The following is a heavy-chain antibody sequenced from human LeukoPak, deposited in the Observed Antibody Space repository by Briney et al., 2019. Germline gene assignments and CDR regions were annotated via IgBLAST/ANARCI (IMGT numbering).Heavy chain of an antibody. Sequence: GGSLRLSCAASGFTFSSYGMHWVRQAPGKGLEWVAFIRYDGSNKYYADSANGRFTISRDKSKTTLNLQMNSMRAKHTAVHSCSKDENYCGSSGLDYWGQGTLVTVSS. J-gene: IGHJ4*02. V-gene: IGHV3-30*02. CDR3: SKDENYCGSSGLDY. D-gene: IGHD3-22*01. CDR1: GFTFSSYG. CDR2: IRYDGSNK.